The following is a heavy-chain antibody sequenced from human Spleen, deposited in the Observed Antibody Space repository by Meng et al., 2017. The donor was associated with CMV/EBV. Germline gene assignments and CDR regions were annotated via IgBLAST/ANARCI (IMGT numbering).Heavy chain of an antibody. D-gene: IGHD2-2*01. CDR2: ISGSGSAT. CDR1: GFTFSSYS. CDR3: AFVPAAMRVKFYFDY. J-gene: IGHJ4*01. V-gene: IGHV3-48*04. Sequence: GESLKISCAASGFTFSSYSMNWVRQAPGKGLEWISHISGSGSATYYADSVKGRFTISRDNAKNSLYLQMNSLRAEDTALYYCAFVPAAMRVKFYFDYWGQGTLVTVSS.